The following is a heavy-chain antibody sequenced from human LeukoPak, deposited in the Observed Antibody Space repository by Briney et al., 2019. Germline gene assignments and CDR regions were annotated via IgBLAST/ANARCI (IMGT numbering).Heavy chain of an antibody. D-gene: IGHD2-21*02. CDR3: AGPFAVTLDDAFDI. V-gene: IGHV1-69*01. CDR1: GGTFSSYA. J-gene: IGHJ3*02. CDR2: IIPIFGTA. Sequence: GSSVKVSCKASGGTFSSYAISWVRQATGQGLEWMGGIIPIFGTANYAQKFQGRVTITADESTSTAYMELSSLRSEDTAVYYCAGPFAVTLDDAFDIWGQGTMVTVSS.